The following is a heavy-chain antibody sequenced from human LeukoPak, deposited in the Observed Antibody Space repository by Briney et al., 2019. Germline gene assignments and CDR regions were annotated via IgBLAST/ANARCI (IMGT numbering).Heavy chain of an antibody. V-gene: IGHV3-21*06. D-gene: IGHD5-12*01. CDR2: ISSGSSYI. CDR3: ARAPGYRSFLDY. J-gene: IGHJ4*02. CDR1: GFTFSHYN. Sequence: GRSLRLSCTASGFTFSHYNMNWVRQAPGKGLEWVSFISSGSSYIYYSDSVKGRFTISRDNAKNSLYLQMNSLRAEDMAVYYCARAPGYRSFLDYWGQGTLVTVSS.